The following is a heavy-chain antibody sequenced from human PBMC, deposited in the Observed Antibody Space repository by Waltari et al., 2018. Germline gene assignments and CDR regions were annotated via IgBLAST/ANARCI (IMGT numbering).Heavy chain of an antibody. V-gene: IGHV3-48*03. D-gene: IGHD6-13*01. CDR3: ARVSGFRIATEAVFDY. J-gene: IGHJ4*02. Sequence: EVQLVESGGDLVQPGGSLRLSCAASGFTVSCYPMNWIRQAPGKGVEWISYISGTVKTIYYADSVKGRFTISRDNAQNSLFLQMNSLRVEDTAVYYCARVSGFRIATEAVFDYWGQGTLVTVSS. CDR1: GFTVSCYP. CDR2: ISGTVKTI.